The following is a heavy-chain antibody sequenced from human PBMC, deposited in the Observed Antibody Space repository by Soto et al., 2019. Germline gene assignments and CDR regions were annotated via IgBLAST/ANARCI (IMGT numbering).Heavy chain of an antibody. CDR1: GDTFSSYS. CDR2: IIPMVGTP. Sequence: QAQLVQSGAEVKRPGSSVKVSCKASGDTFSSYSISWVRQAPGQGLEWMGRIIPMVGTPNYAQKFQGRVTLSADKSTSTAYMVLNSLISDETAVYYCATDGGSTSSSAYNYIMEVWGKGTRVTVSS. D-gene: IGHD3-16*01. V-gene: IGHV1-69*08. J-gene: IGHJ6*03. CDR3: ATDGGSTSSSAYNYIMEV.